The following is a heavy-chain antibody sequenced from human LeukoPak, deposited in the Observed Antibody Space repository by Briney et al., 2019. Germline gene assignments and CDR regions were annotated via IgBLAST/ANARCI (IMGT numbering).Heavy chain of an antibody. CDR2: ISSDSSTI. V-gene: IGHV3-48*01. J-gene: IGHJ4*02. Sequence: GGSLRLSCAASGFTFSSYSTNWVRQAPGKGLKWISYISSDSSTIYYADSVKGRFTISRDNAKNSLYLQMNSLRAEDTAVYYCARVLHKRMYDSTTYFPYWGQGILVTVSS. CDR3: ARVLHKRMYDSTTYFPY. CDR1: GFTFSSYS. D-gene: IGHD3-22*01.